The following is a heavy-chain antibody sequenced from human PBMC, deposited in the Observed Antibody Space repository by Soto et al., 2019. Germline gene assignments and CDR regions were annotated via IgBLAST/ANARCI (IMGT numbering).Heavy chain of an antibody. J-gene: IGHJ6*02. V-gene: IGHV2-26*01. CDR3: ARIPYDSTGYYSPL. CDR1: GFSLRNSRMG. Sequence: QVTLKESGPVLVKPTETLTLTCTVSGFSLRNSRMGVSWIRQSPGKALEWLAHIFSNDDKSYSTSLKSRLTISKDTSKSQVVLTMTNIDPVDTGTYYCARIPYDSTGYYSPLWGQGTTVTVSS. CDR2: IFSNDDK. D-gene: IGHD3-22*01.